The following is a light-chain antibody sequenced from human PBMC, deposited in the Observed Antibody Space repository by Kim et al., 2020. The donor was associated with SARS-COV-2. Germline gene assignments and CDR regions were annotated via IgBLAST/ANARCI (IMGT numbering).Light chain of an antibody. J-gene: IGKJ1*01. CDR2: DAS. Sequence: ASGGDRVTITCRASQSIHKWLAWYQQKPGTAPKLLIYDASDLEDGVPSRFNGNGSGTEFSLTIGSLQPDDFATYYCQQYNTSLRTFGQGTKVDIK. V-gene: IGKV1-5*01. CDR1: QSIHKW. CDR3: QQYNTSLRT.